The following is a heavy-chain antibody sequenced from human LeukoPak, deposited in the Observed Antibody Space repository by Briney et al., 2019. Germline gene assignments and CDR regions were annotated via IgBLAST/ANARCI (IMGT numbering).Heavy chain of an antibody. CDR3: VRDRDYAFDF. V-gene: IGHV3-48*02. J-gene: IGHJ3*01. Sequence: WGSLRLSCAASGFTFSYYSMNWVRQAPGKGREWISYSNTDGTISYADSVKGRFTISRDNAENSLYVQMNSLRDEDTAVYFCVRDRDYAFDFWGQGTMVTVSS. CDR1: GFTFSYYS. CDR2: SNTDGTI.